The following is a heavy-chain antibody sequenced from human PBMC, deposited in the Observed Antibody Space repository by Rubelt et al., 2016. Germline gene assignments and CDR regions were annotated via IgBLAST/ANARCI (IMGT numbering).Heavy chain of an antibody. D-gene: IGHD3-9*01. J-gene: IGHJ6*02. Sequence: GRSTISRDNAKNSLYLQMNSLRAEDTAVYYCARDRHYDILTGYSYYYYGMDVWGQGTTVTVSS. V-gene: IGHV3-11*06. CDR3: ARDRHYDILTGYSYYYYGMDV.